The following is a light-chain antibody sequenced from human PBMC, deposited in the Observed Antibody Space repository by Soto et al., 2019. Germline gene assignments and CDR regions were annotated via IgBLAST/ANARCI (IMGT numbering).Light chain of an antibody. CDR3: QQYGSSPYT. CDR2: GAS. J-gene: IGKJ2*01. CDR1: QSVSSSY. Sequence: DIVLTQSPGTLSLSPGESTTLSCRASQSVSSSYLAWFQQKPGQAPRLLIYGASSRATGIPDRFSVSGSGTDFTLTISRLEPEDFAVYYCQQYGSSPYTFGQGTKMEIK. V-gene: IGKV3-20*01.